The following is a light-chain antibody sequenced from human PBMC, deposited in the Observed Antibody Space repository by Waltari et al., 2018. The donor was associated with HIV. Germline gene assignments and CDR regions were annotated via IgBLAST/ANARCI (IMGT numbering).Light chain of an antibody. V-gene: IGLV3-19*01. Sequence: SSELTQDPTVSVALGQSVTITCQGAGLSNNYGTWSQQRPGQAPKDVTYGKNNRPSGIPDRFSGSSSGDSTSWTITGAQAEDEADYHCNSRDSSGNHVIFGGGTKLTVL. J-gene: IGLJ2*01. CDR3: NSRDSSGNHVI. CDR2: GKN. CDR1: GLSNNY.